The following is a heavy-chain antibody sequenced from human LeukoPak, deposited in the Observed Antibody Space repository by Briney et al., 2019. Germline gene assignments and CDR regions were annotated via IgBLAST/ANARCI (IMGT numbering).Heavy chain of an antibody. CDR1: GGSISSYY. Sequence: PSETLSLTCTVSGGSISSYYWGWIRQPPGKGLEWIGSIYYSGSTYYNPSLKSRVTISVDTSKNQFSLKLSSVTAADTAVYYCARHRGSGSYYLYYFDYWGQGTLVTVSS. CDR2: IYYSGST. V-gene: IGHV4-39*01. CDR3: ARHRGSGSYYLYYFDY. D-gene: IGHD3-10*01. J-gene: IGHJ4*02.